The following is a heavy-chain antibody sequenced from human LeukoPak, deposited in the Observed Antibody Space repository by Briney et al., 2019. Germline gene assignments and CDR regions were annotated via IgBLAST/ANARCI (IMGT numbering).Heavy chain of an antibody. Sequence: SETLSLTCAVSGGSISSSTWWSWVRQPPGKGLEWIGEIYHSGSTNYNPSLKSRVTISVDKSKNQFSLKLSSVTAADTAVYYCARRDVRELPSHFDYWGQGTLVTVSS. D-gene: IGHD3-10*02. V-gene: IGHV4-4*02. CDR3: ARRDVRELPSHFDY. J-gene: IGHJ4*02. CDR2: IYHSGST. CDR1: GGSISSSTW.